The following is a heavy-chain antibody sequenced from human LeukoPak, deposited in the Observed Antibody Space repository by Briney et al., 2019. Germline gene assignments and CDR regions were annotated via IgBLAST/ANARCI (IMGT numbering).Heavy chain of an antibody. CDR1: GFTFSSYW. D-gene: IGHD3-10*01. Sequence: GGSLRLSCAASGFTFSSYWMHWVRQAPGKGLVWVSRINSDGSSTSYADSVKGRFTISRDNAKNSLYLQMDSLRAEDTAVYYCARGRPMIREVISWFDPWGQGTLVTVSS. J-gene: IGHJ5*02. CDR3: ARGRPMIREVISWFDP. CDR2: INSDGSST. V-gene: IGHV3-74*01.